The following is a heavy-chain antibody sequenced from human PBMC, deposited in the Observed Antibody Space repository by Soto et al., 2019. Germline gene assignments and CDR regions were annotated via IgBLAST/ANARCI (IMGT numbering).Heavy chain of an antibody. V-gene: IGHV1-69*13. Sequence: GASVKVSCKASGGTFSSYAISWVREAPGQGLEWMGGSIPIFGTANYAQKLQGRVTITVDESTSTAYMELSSLRAEDTAVYYCARGSIAARPPYSDCMDVWGQGTTVTVSS. CDR3: ARGSIAARPPYSDCMDV. D-gene: IGHD6-6*01. CDR2: SIPIFGTA. J-gene: IGHJ6*02. CDR1: GGTFSSYA.